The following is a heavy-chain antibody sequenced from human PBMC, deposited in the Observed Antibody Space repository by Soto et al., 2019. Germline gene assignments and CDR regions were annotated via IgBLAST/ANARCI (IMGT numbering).Heavy chain of an antibody. CDR3: ARDGSTEAVRFLEWTYYYYGMDV. Sequence: PGGSLRLSCAASGFTFSSYSMNWVRQAPGKGLEWVSYISSSSSTIYYADSVKGRFTISRDNAKNSLYLQMNSLRDEDTAVFYCARDGSTEAVRFLEWTYYYYGMDVWGQGTTVTVSS. J-gene: IGHJ6*02. V-gene: IGHV3-48*02. CDR2: ISSSSSTI. CDR1: GFTFSSYS. D-gene: IGHD3-3*01.